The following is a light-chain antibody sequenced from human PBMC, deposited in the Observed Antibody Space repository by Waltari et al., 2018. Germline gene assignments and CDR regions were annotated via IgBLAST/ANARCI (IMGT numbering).Light chain of an antibody. Sequence: QSVMTQPPSASGTPGQRVTISCSGRSSNIGNHHVYWYQQLPGAAPKLRIYRNNPRPSGVPDRFSVSKSGTSASLAISGLRSEDEADYYCGGWDDSLNGWVFGGGTKLTVL. CDR2: RNN. CDR1: SSNIGNHH. V-gene: IGLV1-47*01. CDR3: GGWDDSLNGWV. J-gene: IGLJ3*02.